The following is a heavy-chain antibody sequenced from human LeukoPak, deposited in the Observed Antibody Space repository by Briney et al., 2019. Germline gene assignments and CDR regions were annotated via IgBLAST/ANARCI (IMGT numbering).Heavy chain of an antibody. D-gene: IGHD3-10*01. CDR1: GYTFTGYY. Sequence: ASVKVSCKASGYTFTGYYMHWVRQAPGQGLEWMGWINPNSGGTNYAQKFQGRVTITADESTSTAYMELSSLRSEDTAVYYCARGDYYGSGSYYNLDMDVWGKGTTVTISS. J-gene: IGHJ6*03. V-gene: IGHV1-2*02. CDR3: ARGDYYGSGSYYNLDMDV. CDR2: INPNSGGT.